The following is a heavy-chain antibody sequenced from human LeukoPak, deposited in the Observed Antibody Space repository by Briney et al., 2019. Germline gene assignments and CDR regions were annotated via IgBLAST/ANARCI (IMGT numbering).Heavy chain of an antibody. Sequence: PGGSLRLSCAASGFTSSTFAMTWLGQAQGKGLEWVSTISGNVITTYYADSVKGRFTISRDNSKNTLYLQMNSLRLEDTAIYYCAKDRRGSRSSGYYMTQDYWGQGAQVTVSS. D-gene: IGHD3-22*01. CDR3: AKDRRGSRSSGYYMTQDY. V-gene: IGHV3-23*01. J-gene: IGHJ4*02. CDR1: GFTSSTFA. CDR2: ISGNVITT.